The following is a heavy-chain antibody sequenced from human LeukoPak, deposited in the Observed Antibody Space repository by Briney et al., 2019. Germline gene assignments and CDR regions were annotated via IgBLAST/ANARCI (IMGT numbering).Heavy chain of an antibody. V-gene: IGHV1-69*01. J-gene: IGHJ3*02. CDR1: GGTFSSYA. CDR3: AREDKRRATAAFDI. Sequence: SVTVSCKASGGTFSSYAISWVRQAPGQGLEWMGGIIPIFGTANYAQKFQGRVTITAGESTSTAYMKLSSLRSEDTAVYYCAREDKRRATAAFDIWGQGTMVTVSS. D-gene: IGHD1-26*01. CDR2: IIPIFGTA.